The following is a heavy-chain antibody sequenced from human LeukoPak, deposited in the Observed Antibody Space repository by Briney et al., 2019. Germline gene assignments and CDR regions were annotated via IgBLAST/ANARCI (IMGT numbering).Heavy chain of an antibody. CDR1: GFTFSSYA. CDR3: ARDAHPRSKPWEDWFDP. J-gene: IGHJ5*02. V-gene: IGHV3-64*01. D-gene: IGHD1-26*01. CDR2: ISSNGGST. Sequence: GGSLRLSCAASGFTFSSYAMHWVRQAPGKGLEYVSAISSNGGSTYYANSVKGRFTISRDNSKNTLYLQMGSLRAEDMAVYYCARDAHPRSKPWEDWFDPWGQGTLVTVSS.